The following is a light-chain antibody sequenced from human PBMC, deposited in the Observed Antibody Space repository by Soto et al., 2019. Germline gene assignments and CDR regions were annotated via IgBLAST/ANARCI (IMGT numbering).Light chain of an antibody. CDR1: QSISSW. CDR3: QQYNSYSALT. J-gene: IGKJ4*01. CDR2: KAS. Sequence: DIQMTRSPSTLSASVGDRVTITCRASQSISSWLAWYQQKPGKAPKLLIYKASSLESGVPSRFSGSGSGTEFTLTISSLQPDDFATYYCQQYNSYSALTFGGGTKVDIK. V-gene: IGKV1-5*03.